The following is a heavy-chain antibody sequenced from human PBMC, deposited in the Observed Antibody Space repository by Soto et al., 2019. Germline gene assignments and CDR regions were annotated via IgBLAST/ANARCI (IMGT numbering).Heavy chain of an antibody. V-gene: IGHV4-34*01. CDR1: GGSFSGYY. J-gene: IGHJ5*02. CDR2: INHSGST. D-gene: IGHD3-10*01. Sequence: QVQLQQWGAGLLKPSETLSLTCAVSGGSFSGYYWSWIRQPPGKGLEWIGEINHSGSTNYNPSLQSRVTISVDTSKNQFSLKLSSVTAADTAVYYCARGRITMVRGVGGSENANWFDPWGQGTLVTVSS. CDR3: ARGRITMVRGVGGSENANWFDP.